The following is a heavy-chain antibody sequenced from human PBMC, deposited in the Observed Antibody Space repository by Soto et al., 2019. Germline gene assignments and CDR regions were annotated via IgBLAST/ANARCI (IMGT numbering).Heavy chain of an antibody. CDR1: GYSLTRYW. D-gene: IGHD3-10*01. J-gene: IGHJ6*02. Sequence: GEDPKISCACSGYSLTRYWIGWVRQMPGKGLEWVGIIYPGDSDTRYSPSFQGQVTIAADKAISTAYLQWSSLKASHTAMHYCARRGGSGSSYYYYYGMDVWGQG. CDR2: IYPGDSDT. CDR3: ARRGGSGSSYYYYYGMDV. V-gene: IGHV5-51*01.